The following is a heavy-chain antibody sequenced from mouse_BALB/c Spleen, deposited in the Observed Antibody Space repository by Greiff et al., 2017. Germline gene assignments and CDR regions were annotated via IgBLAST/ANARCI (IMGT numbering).Heavy chain of an antibody. CDR3: ARDHDYDGGFAY. V-gene: IGHV3-6*02. Sequence: EVKLVESGPGLVKPSQSLSLTCSVTGYSITSGYYWNWIRQFPGNKLEWMGYISYDGSNNYNPSLKNRISITRDTSKNQFFLKLNSVTTEDTATYYCARDHDYDGGFAYWGQGTLVTVSA. CDR1: GYSITSGYY. CDR2: ISYDGSN. D-gene: IGHD2-4*01. J-gene: IGHJ3*01.